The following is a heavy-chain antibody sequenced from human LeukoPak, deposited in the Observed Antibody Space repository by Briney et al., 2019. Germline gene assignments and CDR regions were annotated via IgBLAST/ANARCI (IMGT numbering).Heavy chain of an antibody. D-gene: IGHD3-3*01. J-gene: IGHJ5*02. V-gene: IGHV4-38-2*02. Sequence: SETLSLTCTVSGYSITTGHYWGWIRQPPGQGLEWIASIFLGETTYYKPSLKSRLSISVDTSKNQLSLKLSSVTAADTAVYYCASRSLFWSGYYRNWFDPWGQGTLVTVSS. CDR3: ASRSLFWSGYYRNWFDP. CDR1: GYSITTGHY. CDR2: IFLGETT.